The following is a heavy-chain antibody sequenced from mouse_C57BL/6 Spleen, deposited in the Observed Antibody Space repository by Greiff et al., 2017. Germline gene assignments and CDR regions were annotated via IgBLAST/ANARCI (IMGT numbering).Heavy chain of an antibody. Sequence: VQLQQSGAELVKPGASVKLSCKASGYTFTSYWMHWVKQRPGQGLEWIGMIHPNSGSTNYNEKFKSKATLTVDKSSSTAYMQLSSLTSEDSAVYYCARDRGGTGFDYWGQGTTLTVSS. CDR1: GYTFTSYW. CDR2: IHPNSGST. D-gene: IGHD2-14*01. CDR3: ARDRGGTGFDY. J-gene: IGHJ2*01. V-gene: IGHV1-64*01.